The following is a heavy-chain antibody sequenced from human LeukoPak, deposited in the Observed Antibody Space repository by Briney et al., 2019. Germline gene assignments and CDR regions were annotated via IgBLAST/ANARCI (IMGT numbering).Heavy chain of an antibody. Sequence: GGSLRLSCAASGFTFSGYEMNWVRQAPGKGLEWVSYISSSGSTIYYADSVKGRFTISRDNAKNSLYLQMNSLRAEDTAVYYCATPPAAGAYYYYGMDVWGQGTTVTVSS. CDR2: ISSSGSTI. V-gene: IGHV3-48*03. D-gene: IGHD6-13*01. CDR3: ATPPAAGAYYYYGMDV. CDR1: GFTFSGYE. J-gene: IGHJ6*02.